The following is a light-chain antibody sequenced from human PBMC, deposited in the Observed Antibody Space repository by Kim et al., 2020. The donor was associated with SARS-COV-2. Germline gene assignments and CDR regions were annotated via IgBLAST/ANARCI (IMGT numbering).Light chain of an antibody. J-gene: IGKJ2*02. CDR3: QQYGSSPCT. CDR1: QSVSSSY. V-gene: IGKV3-20*01. Sequence: LSPGESATVTCRASQSVSSSYVAWYQQKPGQAPRLLIYGASSRATGIPDRFSGSGSGTDFTLTISRLEPEDFAVYYCQQYGSSPCTFGQGTKLEIK. CDR2: GAS.